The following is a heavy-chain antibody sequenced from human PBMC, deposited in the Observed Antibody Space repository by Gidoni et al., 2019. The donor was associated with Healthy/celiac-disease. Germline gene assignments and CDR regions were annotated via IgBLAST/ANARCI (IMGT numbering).Heavy chain of an antibody. J-gene: IGHJ3*02. CDR1: GGSISRYY. CDR3: ARDRGRKTWYSSGFVGANDAFDI. V-gene: IGHV4-59*01. Sequence: QVQLQESGPGLVKPSETLSLTCTVSGGSISRYYWSWIRQPPGKGLEWIGYIYYSGSTNSNPSLKSRVTISVDTSKNQFSLKLSSVTAADTAVYYCARDRGRKTWYSSGFVGANDAFDIWGQGTMVTVSS. CDR2: IYYSGST. D-gene: IGHD6-19*01.